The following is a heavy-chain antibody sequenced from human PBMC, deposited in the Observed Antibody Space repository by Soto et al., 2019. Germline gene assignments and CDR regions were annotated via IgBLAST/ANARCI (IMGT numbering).Heavy chain of an antibody. CDR1: GGSISSDNW. Sequence: QVHLQESGPGLVKPSGTLSLTCAVSGGSISSDNWWSWVRQPPGKGLEWIGEIYHSGSTNYKSSLXXRXTXXVDKSKNQFSLKLSSVTAADTAVYSCARSTVTEDYWGQGTLVTVSS. CDR3: ARSTVTEDY. J-gene: IGHJ4*02. V-gene: IGHV4-4*02. D-gene: IGHD4-17*01. CDR2: IYHSGST.